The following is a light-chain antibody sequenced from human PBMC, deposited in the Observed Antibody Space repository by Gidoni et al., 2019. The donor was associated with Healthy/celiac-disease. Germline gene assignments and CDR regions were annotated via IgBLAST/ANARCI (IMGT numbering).Light chain of an antibody. Sequence: QSALTQPASVSGPPGKSITISCTGTSSDVGGYNYVSWYQQHPGKAPKLMIYDVSNRPSGVSNRFSGSKSGNTASLTISGLQAEDEADYYCSSYTSSSTVVFGGGTKLTVL. CDR3: SSYTSSSTVV. CDR1: SSDVGGYNY. V-gene: IGLV2-14*03. CDR2: DVS. J-gene: IGLJ2*01.